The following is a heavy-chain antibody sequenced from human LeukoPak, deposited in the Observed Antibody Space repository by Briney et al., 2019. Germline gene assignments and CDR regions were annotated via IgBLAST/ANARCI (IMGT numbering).Heavy chain of an antibody. V-gene: IGHV1-8*03. CDR2: MNPNSGNT. J-gene: IGHJ6*03. CDR3: ARGGLSSSWYVWHYYYYMDV. CDR1: GYTFTSYD. Sequence: ASVKVSCKASGYTFTSYDINWVRQATGQGLEWVGWMNPNSGNTGYAQKFQGRVTITRNTSISTAYMELSSLRSEDTAVYYCARGGLSSSWYVWHYYYYMDVWGKGTTVTISS. D-gene: IGHD6-13*01.